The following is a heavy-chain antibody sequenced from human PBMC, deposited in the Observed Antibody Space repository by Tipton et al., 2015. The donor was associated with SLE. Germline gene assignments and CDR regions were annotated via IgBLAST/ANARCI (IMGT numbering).Heavy chain of an antibody. V-gene: IGHV4-39*07. D-gene: IGHD3-3*01. J-gene: IGHJ4*02. CDR3: ARLGRYDFWSGYWGGD. CDR2: IYHSGST. Sequence: TLSLTCTVSGGSISSGSYYWGWIRQPPGKGLEWIGSIYHSGSTYYNPSLKSRVTISVDTSKNQFSLKLSSVTAADTAVYYCARLGRYDFWSGYWGGDWGQGTLVTVSS. CDR1: GGSISSGSYY.